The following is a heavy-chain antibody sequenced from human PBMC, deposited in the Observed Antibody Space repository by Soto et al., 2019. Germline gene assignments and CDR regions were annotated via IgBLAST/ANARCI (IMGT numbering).Heavy chain of an antibody. CDR1: GFTFRSFV. CDR2: TSYDGSNT. CDR3: ARWGTTGGLDD. Sequence: QVQLVEAGGGVVQPGTYLRLSCVGSGFTFRSFVIHWVRQAPGKGLEWVALTSYDGSNTYYDDSVKGRFTIYRDNSRNTVDLHMDSLRIEDTALYDCARWGTTGGLDDWGQGTLVAVSS. D-gene: IGHD3-16*01. V-gene: IGHV3-30*19. J-gene: IGHJ4*02.